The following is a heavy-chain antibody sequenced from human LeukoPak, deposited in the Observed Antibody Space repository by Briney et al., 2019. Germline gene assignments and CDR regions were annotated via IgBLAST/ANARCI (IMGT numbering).Heavy chain of an antibody. J-gene: IGHJ4*02. CDR3: AREQDDSSGYYYFDEYYFDY. CDR2: IYTSGST. D-gene: IGHD3-22*01. V-gene: IGHV4-4*07. CDR1: GGSISSYY. Sequence: PSETLSLTCTVSGGSISSYYWSWIRQPAGKGLEWIGRIYTSGSTNYNPSLKSRVTMSVDTSKNQFSLKLSSVTAADTAVYYCAREQDDSSGYYYFDEYYFDYWGQGTLVTVSS.